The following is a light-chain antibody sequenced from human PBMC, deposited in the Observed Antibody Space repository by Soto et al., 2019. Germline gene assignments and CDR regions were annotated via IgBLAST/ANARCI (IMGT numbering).Light chain of an antibody. Sequence: QSALTQPASVSGSPGQSITISCTGTSSDVGGYNYVSWYQQQPGKAPKLMIYEVSNRPSGVSNRFSGSKSGNTASLTISGLQAEDEADYYCSSYTRSSTRVFGGGTKVTVL. J-gene: IGLJ3*02. CDR2: EVS. CDR1: SSDVGGYNY. CDR3: SSYTRSSTRV. V-gene: IGLV2-14*01.